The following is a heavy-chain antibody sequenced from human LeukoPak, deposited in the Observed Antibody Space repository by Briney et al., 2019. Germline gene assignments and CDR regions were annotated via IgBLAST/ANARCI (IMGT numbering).Heavy chain of an antibody. CDR2: IYYSGST. Sequence: KTSETLSLTCTVSGGSISSYYWSWIRQPPGKGLEWIGYIYYSGSTNYNPSLKSRVTISVDTSKNQFSLKLSSVTAADTAVYYCARSLAVAGTGFDYWGQGTLVTVSS. V-gene: IGHV4-59*01. J-gene: IGHJ4*02. CDR1: GGSISSYY. CDR3: ARSLAVAGTGFDY. D-gene: IGHD6-19*01.